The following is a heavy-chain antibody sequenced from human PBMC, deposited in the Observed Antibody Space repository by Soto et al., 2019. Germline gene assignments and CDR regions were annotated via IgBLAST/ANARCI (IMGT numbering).Heavy chain of an antibody. Sequence: GGSLRLPCAASGFTFSSYSMNWVSQAPGKGLEWVSSISSSSSYIYYADSVKGRFTISRDNAKNSLYLQMNSLRAEDTAVYYCATGEYYYDSSGYYYCWGQGTLVTVSS. V-gene: IGHV3-21*01. CDR2: ISSSSSYI. J-gene: IGHJ4*02. CDR1: GFTFSSYS. D-gene: IGHD3-22*01. CDR3: ATGEYYYDSSGYYYC.